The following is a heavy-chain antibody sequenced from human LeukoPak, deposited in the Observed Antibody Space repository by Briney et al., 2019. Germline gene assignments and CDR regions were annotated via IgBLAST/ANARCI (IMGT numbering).Heavy chain of an antibody. J-gene: IGHJ4*02. CDR2: IIPILGIA. CDR3: AREPRIAVAGIYYFDY. D-gene: IGHD6-19*01. Sequence: SVKVSCKASGGTFSSYAISWVRQAPGQGLEWMGRIIPILGIANYAQKFQGRVTITADKSTSTAYMELSSLRSEDTAVYYCAREPRIAVAGIYYFDYWGQGTLVTVSS. V-gene: IGHV1-69*04. CDR1: GGTFSSYA.